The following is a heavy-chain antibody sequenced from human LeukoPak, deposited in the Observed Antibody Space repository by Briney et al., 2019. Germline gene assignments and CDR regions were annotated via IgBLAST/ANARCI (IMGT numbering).Heavy chain of an antibody. CDR3: ARYNSAWKTDDY. CDR2: IKQDGSDK. V-gene: IGHV3-7*03. D-gene: IGHD6-19*01. Sequence: PGGSLRLSCAASGFTFYSYLMTWVRPAPGKGLEWVADIKQDGSDKYYAGSVKGRFTISRDNAKNSLYLQMNSLRAEDTAVYFCARYNSAWKTDDYWGQGTLVTVSS. CDR1: GFTFYSYL. J-gene: IGHJ4*02.